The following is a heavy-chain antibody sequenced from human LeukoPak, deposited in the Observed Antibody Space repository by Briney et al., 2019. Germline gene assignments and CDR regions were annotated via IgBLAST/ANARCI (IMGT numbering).Heavy chain of an antibody. D-gene: IGHD3-22*01. V-gene: IGHV3-30*12. J-gene: IGHJ4*02. Sequence: GGSLRLSCAASGFTFSSYGMHWVRQAPGKGLEWVAVISYDGSNKYYADSVKGRFTISRDNSKNTLYLQMNSLRAEDTAVYYCARHKWYYYDSSGYYFDYWGQGTLVTVSS. CDR2: ISYDGSNK. CDR1: GFTFSSYG. CDR3: ARHKWYYYDSSGYYFDY.